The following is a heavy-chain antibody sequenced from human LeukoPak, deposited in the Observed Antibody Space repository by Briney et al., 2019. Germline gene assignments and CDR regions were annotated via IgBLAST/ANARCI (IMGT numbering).Heavy chain of an antibody. J-gene: IGHJ4*02. V-gene: IGHV4-30-2*01. Sequence: SQTLSLTCTVSGGSISSGGYYWSWIRQPPGKGLEWIGYIYHSGSTYYNPSLKSRVTISVDTSKNQFSLKLSSVTAADTAVYYCARGELRFFHYWGQGTLVTVSS. D-gene: IGHD3-3*01. CDR2: IYHSGST. CDR3: ARGELRFFHY. CDR1: GGSISSGGYY.